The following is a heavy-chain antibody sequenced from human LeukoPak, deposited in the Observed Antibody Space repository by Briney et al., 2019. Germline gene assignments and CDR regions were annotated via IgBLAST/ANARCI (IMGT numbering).Heavy chain of an antibody. Sequence: ASVKVSCKASGYTFTSYDINWVRQATGQGLEWMGWMNPNSGNTGYVQKFQDRVTMTRNTSITTAYMELSSLRSEDTAVYYCAMRNGSGSLYFDYWGQGTLVTVSS. D-gene: IGHD3-10*01. J-gene: IGHJ4*02. CDR3: AMRNGSGSLYFDY. CDR2: MNPNSGNT. V-gene: IGHV1-8*01. CDR1: GYTFTSYD.